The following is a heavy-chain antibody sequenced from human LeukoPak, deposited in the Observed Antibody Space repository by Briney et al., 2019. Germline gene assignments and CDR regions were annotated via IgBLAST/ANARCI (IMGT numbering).Heavy chain of an antibody. CDR3: ARGRGFYGSGD. V-gene: IGHV4-34*01. D-gene: IGHD3-10*01. CDR1: GGSFSGYY. Sequence: SETLSLTCVVYGGSFSGYYWSWIRQPPGKGLEWIGEINHSGGTNYNPSLKSRVTISVDTSKNQFSLKLSSVTAADTAVYYCARGRGFYGSGDWGQGTLVTVSS. J-gene: IGHJ1*01. CDR2: INHSGGT.